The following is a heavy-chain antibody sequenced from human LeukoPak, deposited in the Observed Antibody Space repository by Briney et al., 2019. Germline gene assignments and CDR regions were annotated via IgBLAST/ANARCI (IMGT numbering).Heavy chain of an antibody. CDR1: GFTFSSYS. CDR3: AREGPYSSSWHLLQPDAFDI. CDR2: ISSSSYI. V-gene: IGHV3-21*01. Sequence: PGGSLRLSCAASGFTFSSYSMNWVRQAPGKGLEWVSSISSSSYIYYADSVKGRFTISRDNAKNSLYLQMNSLRAEDTAVYYCAREGPYSSSWHLLQPDAFDIWGQGTMVTVSS. D-gene: IGHD6-13*01. J-gene: IGHJ3*02.